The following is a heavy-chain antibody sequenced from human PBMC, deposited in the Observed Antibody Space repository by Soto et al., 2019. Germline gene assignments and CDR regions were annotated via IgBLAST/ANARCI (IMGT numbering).Heavy chain of an antibody. CDR1: GFTFTNAW. V-gene: IGHV3-15*07. Sequence: PGGSLRLSCAASGFTFTNAWLNWVRQTPGKGLEWVGRIKSNGDGGTTDYAAPVKGRFTISRDDSKNTLYLQMNSLKTEDTAVYYCATNPICWGRGSLVTVSS. CDR3: ATNPIC. CDR2: IKSNGDGGTT. J-gene: IGHJ1*01. D-gene: IGHD3-16*01.